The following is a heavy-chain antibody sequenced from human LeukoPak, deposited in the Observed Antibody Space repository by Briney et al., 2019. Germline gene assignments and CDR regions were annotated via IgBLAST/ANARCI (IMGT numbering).Heavy chain of an antibody. CDR2: INQGGSDK. D-gene: IGHD1-26*01. Sequence: GGSLRLSCAASGFTFSSYWMSCVRQAPGKGLEWVANINQGGSDKHYVDSRFTISRDNANNSLYLQMNSLRAEDTAVYYCVRESRSGSYSGYWGQGTLVTVSS. J-gene: IGHJ4*02. CDR1: GFTFSSYW. CDR3: VRESRSGSYSGY. V-gene: IGHV3-7*01.